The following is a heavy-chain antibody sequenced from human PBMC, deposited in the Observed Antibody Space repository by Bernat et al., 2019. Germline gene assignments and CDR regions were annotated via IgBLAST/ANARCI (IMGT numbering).Heavy chain of an antibody. V-gene: IGHV4-34*01. CDR2: INHSGSS. CDR3: VRGRKELEQTHFDY. CDR1: GESFSGHH. J-gene: IGHJ4*02. D-gene: IGHD1/OR15-1a*01. Sequence: QVQLQQWGTGILKPSETLSLTCAVYGESFSGHHWTWIRQPPGKGLEWIGEINHSGSSNYNPSLKSRVAVSADTSKNQFSLKLNSVTAADTAVYYCVRGRKELEQTHFDYWSQGTLVTVSS.